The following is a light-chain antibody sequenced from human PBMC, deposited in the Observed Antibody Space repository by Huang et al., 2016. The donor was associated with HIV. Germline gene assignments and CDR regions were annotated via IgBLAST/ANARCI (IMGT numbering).Light chain of an antibody. V-gene: IGKV1-17*03. CDR3: LQHLSYPPA. CDR2: AAA. J-gene: IGKJ5*01. Sequence: DIQMTQSPSAMSASVGDRVNITCRANQDINNYLLWFQQKPGKVHKRLFYAAANLPSGVPSRFSGSGSGTEFTLTISNLRPEDFATYYCLQHLSYPPAFGQGTRLEIK. CDR1: QDINNY.